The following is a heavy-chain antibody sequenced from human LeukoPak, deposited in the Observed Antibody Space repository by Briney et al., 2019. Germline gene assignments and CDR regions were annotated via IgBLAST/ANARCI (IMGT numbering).Heavy chain of an antibody. Sequence: PGGSLRLSCAASGFTFDDYAMHWVRQAPGKGLEWVSGISWNSGSIGYADSVKGRFTISRDNAKNSLYLQMNSLRAEDTALYYCGKDIRVAAAGIDYWGQGTLVTVSS. D-gene: IGHD6-13*01. V-gene: IGHV3-9*01. CDR2: ISWNSGSI. J-gene: IGHJ4*02. CDR1: GFTFDDYA. CDR3: GKDIRVAAAGIDY.